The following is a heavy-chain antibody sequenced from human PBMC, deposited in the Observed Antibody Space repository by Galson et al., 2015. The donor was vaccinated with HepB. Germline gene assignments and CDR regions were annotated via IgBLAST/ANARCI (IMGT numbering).Heavy chain of an antibody. CDR2: ISTSSRYT. V-gene: IGHV3-21*01. CDR1: GFSFSSYT. Sequence: SLRLSCAASGFSFSSYTMNWVRRAPGKGLEWLSSISTSSRYTFNADSVKGRFTISRDNAEKSLFLLMNSLRPEDTAIYYCARVNSTNYGLDVWGHGATVIVSS. D-gene: IGHD2-21*01. CDR3: ARVNSTNYGLDV. J-gene: IGHJ6*02.